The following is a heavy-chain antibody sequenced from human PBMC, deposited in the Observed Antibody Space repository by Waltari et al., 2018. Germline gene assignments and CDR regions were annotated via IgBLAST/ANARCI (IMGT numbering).Heavy chain of an antibody. CDR2: IIPIFGTP. CDR3: ARSYYYDRIGDYPSLGAFDY. J-gene: IGHJ4*02. D-gene: IGHD3-22*01. CDR1: GGPFSNYC. Sequence: QVQLVQSGAEVKKPGSLVKVSCTASGGPFSNYCIWWVRQAPGQGLEWMGGIIPIFGTPNYAQKFQGRVTIIADESTSTVYMELSSLRSEDTAVYYCARSYYYDRIGDYPSLGAFDYWGQGTLVTVSS. V-gene: IGHV1-69*12.